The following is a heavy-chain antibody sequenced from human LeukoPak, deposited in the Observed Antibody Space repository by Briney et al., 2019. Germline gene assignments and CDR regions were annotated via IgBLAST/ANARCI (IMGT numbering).Heavy chain of an antibody. J-gene: IGHJ6*02. CDR1: GYTFTSYD. CDR3: ARERSLGIVVVVAATRLRGYYGMDV. CDR2: MNPNSGNT. V-gene: IGHV1-8*01. Sequence: ASVKVSCKASGYTFTSYDINWVRQATGQGLEWMGWMNPNSGNTGYAQKFQGRVTMARNTSISTAYMELSSLRSEDTAVYYCARERSLGIVVVVAATRLRGYYGMDVWGQGTTVTVSS. D-gene: IGHD2-15*01.